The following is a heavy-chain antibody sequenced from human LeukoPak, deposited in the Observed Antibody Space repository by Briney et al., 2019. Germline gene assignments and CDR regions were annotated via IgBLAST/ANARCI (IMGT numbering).Heavy chain of an antibody. Sequence: PSETLSLTCAVYGGSFSGYCWSWIRQPPGKGLEWIGEINHSGSTNYNPSLKSRVTISVDTSKNQFSLKLSSVTAADTAVYYCARGSIAAAGGGFDYWGQGTLVTVSS. CDR3: ARGSIAAAGGGFDY. V-gene: IGHV4-34*01. D-gene: IGHD6-13*01. J-gene: IGHJ4*02. CDR2: INHSGST. CDR1: GGSFSGYC.